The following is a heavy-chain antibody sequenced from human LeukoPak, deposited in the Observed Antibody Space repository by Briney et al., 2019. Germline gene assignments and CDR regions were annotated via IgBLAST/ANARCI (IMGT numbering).Heavy chain of an antibody. V-gene: IGHV4-61*02. J-gene: IGHJ6*03. CDR1: GGSISSGSYY. CDR3: ARDNYMDV. Sequence: SETLPLTCTVSGGSISSGSYYWSWIRQPAGKGLEWIGRIYTSGSTNYNPSLKSRVTMSVDTSKNQFSLKLSSVTAADTAVYYCARDNYMDVWGKGTTVTVSS. CDR2: IYTSGST.